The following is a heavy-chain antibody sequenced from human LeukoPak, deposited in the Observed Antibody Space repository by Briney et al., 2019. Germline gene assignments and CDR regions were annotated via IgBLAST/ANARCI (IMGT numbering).Heavy chain of an antibody. CDR2: INPNSGGT. CDR3: AREVDGEGNYFDY. V-gene: IGHV1-2*04. J-gene: IGHJ4*02. CDR1: GYTFTSYY. D-gene: IGHD3-10*01. Sequence: ASVTVSCKASGYTFTSYYMHWVRQAPGQGLEWMGWINPNSGGTNYAQKFQGWVTMTRDTSISTAYMELSRLRSDDTAVYYCAREVDGEGNYFDYWGQGTLVTVSS.